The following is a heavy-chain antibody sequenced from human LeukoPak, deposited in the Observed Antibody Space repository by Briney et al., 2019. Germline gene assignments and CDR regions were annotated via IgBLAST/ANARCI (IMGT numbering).Heavy chain of an antibody. CDR3: ARGEGTLAGRRWPYSFYYYVDV. D-gene: IGHD6-19*01. CDR2: INLSGAI. Sequence: PSETLSLTCVVDGGSFSDYYWTWVRQPPGKGLGWIGEINLSGAIKYNPSPKRRFTISIATSNNQLSLKLTSVPAADTAVYYCARGEGTLAGRRWPYSFYYYVDVWGKGTTVTVSS. CDR1: GGSFSDYY. V-gene: IGHV4-34*01. J-gene: IGHJ6*03.